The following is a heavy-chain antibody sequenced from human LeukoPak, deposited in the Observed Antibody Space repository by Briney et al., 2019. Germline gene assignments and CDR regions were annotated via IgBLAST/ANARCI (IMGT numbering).Heavy chain of an antibody. V-gene: IGHV3-7*04. CDR3: ARGTSDYPGVDY. CDR1: GFTFSSYS. J-gene: IGHJ4*01. CDR2: IKEDGSEE. Sequence: GGSLRLSCAASGFTFSSYSMNWVRQAPGKGLEWVANIKEDGSEEYYVDSVKGRFTISRDNAKSSLYLQMNGLRAEETAVYYCARGTSDYPGVDYWGHGTLVTVSS. D-gene: IGHD3-22*01.